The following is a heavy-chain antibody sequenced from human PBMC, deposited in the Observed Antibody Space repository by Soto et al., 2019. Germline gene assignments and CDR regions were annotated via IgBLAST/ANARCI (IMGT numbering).Heavy chain of an antibody. J-gene: IGHJ4*02. V-gene: IGHV3-48*02. CDR1: GFTFSSYS. CDR3: AREVMGYSYGYGDY. D-gene: IGHD5-18*01. CDR2: ISSSSSTI. Sequence: GGSLRLSCAASGFTFSSYSMNWVRQAPGKGLEWVSYISSSSSTIYYADSVKGRFTISRDNAKNSLYLQMNSLRDEDTAVYYCAREVMGYSYGYGDYWGQGTLVTVSS.